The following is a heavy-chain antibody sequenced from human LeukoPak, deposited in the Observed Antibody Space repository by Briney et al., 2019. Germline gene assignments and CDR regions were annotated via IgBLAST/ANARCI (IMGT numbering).Heavy chain of an antibody. CDR2: MNPNSGNT. D-gene: IGHD3-10*01. V-gene: IGHV1-8*01. CDR1: GYTFTSYD. J-gene: IGHJ5*02. CDR3: ARTSILLLWFGEEGWFDP. Sequence: ASVKVSCKASGYTFTSYDINWVRQATGQGLEWMGWMNPNSGNTGYAQKFQGRVTMTRNTSISTAYMELSSLRSEDTAVYYCARTSILLLWFGEEGWFDPWSQGTLVTVSS.